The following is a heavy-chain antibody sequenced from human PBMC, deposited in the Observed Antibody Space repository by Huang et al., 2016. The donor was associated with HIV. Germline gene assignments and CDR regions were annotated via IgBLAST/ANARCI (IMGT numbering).Heavy chain of an antibody. CDR2: VSPCLVTA. CDR3: ATSTPMLGESGGWSGKVVITENVPYVD. V-gene: IGHV1-69*01. D-gene: IGHD3-22*01. Sequence: QVHLVQSGAEVKKPGSSVKVSCKASGNSFTSLPINWVRQAPGQGTEWMGGVSPCLVTATHTQKFRGRVTISADESTSTSYMELSSLRSDDTAVYYCATSTPMLGESGGWSGKVVITENVPYVDWGQGTLVTVSS. CDR1: GNSFTSLP. J-gene: IGHJ4*02.